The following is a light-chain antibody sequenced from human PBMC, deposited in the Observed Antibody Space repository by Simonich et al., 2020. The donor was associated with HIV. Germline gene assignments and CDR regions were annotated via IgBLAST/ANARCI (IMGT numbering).Light chain of an antibody. V-gene: IGKV1-9*01. CDR2: DAS. J-gene: IGKJ4*01. Sequence: DIQLTRSPSFLSASVGDRLTITCRASQGISSYLAWYQQKPGKAPKLLIYDASTMQSGVPSRFSGSGSGTEFTLTISSLQPEDFATYYCQQLNSYPLTFGGGTKVEIK. CDR3: QQLNSYPLT. CDR1: QGISSY.